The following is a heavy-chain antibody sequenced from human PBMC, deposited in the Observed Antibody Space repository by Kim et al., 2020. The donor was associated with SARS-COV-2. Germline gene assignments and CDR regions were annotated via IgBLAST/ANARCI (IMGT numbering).Heavy chain of an antibody. CDR2: ISWNSGSI. D-gene: IGHD6-19*01. V-gene: IGHV3-9*01. CDR3: AKGSSGWALYYFDY. J-gene: IGHJ4*02. CDR1: GFTFDDYA. Sequence: SLRLSCAASGFTFDDYAMHWVRQAPGKGLEWVSGISWNSGSIGYADSVKGRFTISRDNAKNSLYLQMNSLRAEDTALYYCAKGSSGWALYYFDYWGQGTLVTVSS.